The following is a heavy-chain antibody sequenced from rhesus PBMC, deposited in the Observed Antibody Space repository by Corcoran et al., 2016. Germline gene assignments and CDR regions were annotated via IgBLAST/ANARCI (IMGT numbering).Heavy chain of an antibody. V-gene: IGHV4-127*01. J-gene: IGHJ4*01. Sequence: QVQLQESGPGLLKPSETLSFTCDVPDFPISSGFGWSWIRQPPGRGLERIGFVGGYSGTTSYTPSLQGRLSSSTDTSQNQFSLNLTSVTAADTAVYFCARTRIVTGLPFYIDSWGQGVLVTVSS. CDR2: VGGYSGTT. D-gene: IGHD1-44*01. CDR1: DFPISSGFG. CDR3: ARTRIVTGLPFYIDS.